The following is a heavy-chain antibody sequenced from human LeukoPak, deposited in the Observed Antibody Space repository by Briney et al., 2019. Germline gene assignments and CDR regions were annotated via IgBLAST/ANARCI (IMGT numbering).Heavy chain of an antibody. V-gene: IGHV4-30-4*01. CDR3: ARGPVPYYGGNSESFV. D-gene: IGHD4-23*01. CDR1: GGSISSGDYY. Sequence: PSETLSLTCTVSGGSISSGDYYWSWIRQPPGKGLGWIGYIYYSGSTYYNPSLKSRVTISVDTSKNQFSLKLSSVTAADTAVYYCARGPVPYYGGNSESFVWGQGTLVTVSS. CDR2: IYYSGST. J-gene: IGHJ4*02.